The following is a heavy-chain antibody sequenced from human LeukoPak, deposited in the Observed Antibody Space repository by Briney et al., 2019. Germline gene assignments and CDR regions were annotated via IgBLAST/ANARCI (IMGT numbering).Heavy chain of an antibody. CDR3: TRGLPAAGQAYFDH. V-gene: IGHV3-15*01. CDR1: GFTISNAW. D-gene: IGHD6-13*01. Sequence: PGGSLRLSCAASGFTISNAWMSWGRQALGKGPEWVGRVKPKPDGGTTDYAAPVKGRFTISNDDSKNTLYLQLNSLTTEDTAVYYCTRGLPAAGQAYFDHWGQGTLVTVSS. J-gene: IGHJ4*02. CDR2: VKPKPDGGTT.